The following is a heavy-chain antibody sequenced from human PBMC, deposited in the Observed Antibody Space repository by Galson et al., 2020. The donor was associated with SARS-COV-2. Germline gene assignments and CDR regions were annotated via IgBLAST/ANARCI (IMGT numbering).Heavy chain of an antibody. Sequence: GGSLSLSCAASGFTFSDYYMTWIRHAPGTGLECVAYITSTSTTIYHADSVKGRFTISRDNAKKSLYLQMHSLRAEDTAVYYCARGYGGYLAPTLRLFDHWGQGTLVTVSS. D-gene: IGHD4-17*01. V-gene: IGHV3-11*01. J-gene: IGHJ4*02. CDR1: GFTFSDYY. CDR3: ARGYGGYLAPTLRLFDH. CDR2: ITSTSTTI.